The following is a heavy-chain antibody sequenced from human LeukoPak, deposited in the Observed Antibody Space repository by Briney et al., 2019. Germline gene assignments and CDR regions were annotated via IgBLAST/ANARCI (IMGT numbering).Heavy chain of an antibody. CDR3: ARDPIQGYCTSISCYGFDP. J-gene: IGHJ5*02. D-gene: IGHD2-2*01. CDR2: ISYSGNT. CDR1: GASISSGDYY. V-gene: IGHV4-30-4*08. Sequence: SQTLSLTCTVSGASISSGDYYWYWIRQPPGKGLEWIGYISYSGNTYYSPSLKSRLTISLDTSKNEFSLKLSSVTAADTAVYYCARDPIQGYCTSISCYGFDPWGQGTLVTVSS.